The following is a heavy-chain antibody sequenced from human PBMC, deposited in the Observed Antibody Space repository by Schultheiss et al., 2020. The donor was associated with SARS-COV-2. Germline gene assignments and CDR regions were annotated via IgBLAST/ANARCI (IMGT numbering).Heavy chain of an antibody. CDR3: ARGRYVAAAGYYFDS. Sequence: SCTVSGGSISSGGYYWSWIRQHPGKGLEWIGYIYYSGSTYYNPSLKSLGTISVDTSKNQFSLKLSSVTAADTAVYYCARGRYVAAAGYYFDSWGQGTLVTVSS. CDR2: IYYSGST. V-gene: IGHV4-31*01. D-gene: IGHD6-13*01. CDR1: GGSISSGGYY. J-gene: IGHJ4*02.